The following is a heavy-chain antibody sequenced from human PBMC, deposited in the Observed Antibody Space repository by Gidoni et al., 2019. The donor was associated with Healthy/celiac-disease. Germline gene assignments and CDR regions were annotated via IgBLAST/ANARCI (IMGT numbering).Heavy chain of an antibody. CDR1: GGTFSSYA. CDR2: IIPIFGTA. Sequence: QVQLVQSGAEVKKPGSSVKVSCKASGGTFSSYAISWVRQAPGQGLEWMGGIIPIFGTANYAQKFQGRVTITADESTSTAYMELSSLRSEDTAVYYCATECWGSTSCYSGLIYGMDVWGQGTTVTVSS. CDR3: ATECWGSTSCYSGLIYGMDV. D-gene: IGHD2-2*01. J-gene: IGHJ6*02. V-gene: IGHV1-69*01.